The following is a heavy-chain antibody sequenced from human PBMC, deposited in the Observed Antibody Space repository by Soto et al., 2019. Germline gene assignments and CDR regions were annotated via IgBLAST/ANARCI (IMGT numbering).Heavy chain of an antibody. CDR1: GGSFSGYY. Sequence: PSETLSLTCAVYGGSFSGYYWSWIRQPPGKGLEWIGEISHSGSTNYNPSLKGRVTISVDTSKNQFSLKLSSVTAADTAVYYCARAGVLAQLVLSYYYYYGMDVWGQGTTVTVSS. D-gene: IGHD6-6*01. V-gene: IGHV4-34*01. CDR3: ARAGVLAQLVLSYYYYYGMDV. CDR2: ISHSGST. J-gene: IGHJ6*02.